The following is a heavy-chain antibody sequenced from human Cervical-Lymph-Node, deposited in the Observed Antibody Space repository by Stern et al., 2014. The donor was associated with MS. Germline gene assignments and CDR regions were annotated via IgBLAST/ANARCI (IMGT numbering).Heavy chain of an antibody. Sequence: VQLVESGGGLVQPGRSLRLSCAASGFTFDDYAMHWVRQAPGKGLEWVSGISWNSGSIGYAVSVKRRFTISRDNAKNSLYLQMNSLRAEDTALYYCAKGSYRRLLRHYWYFDLWGRGTLVTVSS. D-gene: IGHD3-16*02. J-gene: IGHJ2*01. CDR1: GFTFDDYA. CDR2: ISWNSGSI. V-gene: IGHV3-9*01. CDR3: AKGSYRRLLRHYWYFDL.